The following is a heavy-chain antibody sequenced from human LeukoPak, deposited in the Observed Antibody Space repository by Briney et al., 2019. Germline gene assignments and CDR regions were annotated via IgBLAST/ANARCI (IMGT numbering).Heavy chain of an antibody. D-gene: IGHD3-3*01. V-gene: IGHV4-30-2*01. J-gene: IGHJ6*03. CDR1: GGSISSGGYY. CDR3: ARHDDFWSGYYYYMDV. Sequence: SETLSLTCTVSGGSISSGGYYWSWIRQPPGKGLEWIGYIYHSGSTSYSPSLKSRITISVDRSKNQFSLRLSSVTAADTAVYYCARHDDFWSGYYYYMDVWGKGTTVTVSS. CDR2: IYHSGST.